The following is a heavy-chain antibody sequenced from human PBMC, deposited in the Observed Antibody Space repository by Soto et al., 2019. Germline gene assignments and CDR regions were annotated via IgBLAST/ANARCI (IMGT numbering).Heavy chain of an antibody. CDR3: ARGITMIVVVPLLYGMDV. V-gene: IGHV3-21*01. J-gene: IGHJ6*02. CDR1: GFTFSSYS. D-gene: IGHD3-22*01. CDR2: ISSSSSYI. Sequence: GGSLRLSCAASGFTFSSYSMDWVRQAPGKGLEWVSSISSSSSYIYYADSVKGRFTISRDNAKNSLYLQMNSLGAEDTAVYYCARGITMIVVVPLLYGMDVWGQGTTVTVSS.